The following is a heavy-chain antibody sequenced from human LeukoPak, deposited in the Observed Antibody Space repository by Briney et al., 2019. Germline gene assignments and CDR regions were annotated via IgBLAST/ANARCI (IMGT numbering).Heavy chain of an antibody. D-gene: IGHD4-17*01. Sequence: GGSLRLSCTASGFTFSTYAMHWVRQAPGKGLEWVAVISNDVTKKYYADSVKGRSTISRDNSERTLYLQMNSLRAEDTAVYYCVKDMNTVTTTFDYWGQGTQVTVSS. CDR3: VKDMNTVTTTFDY. V-gene: IGHV3-30*18. J-gene: IGHJ4*02. CDR2: ISNDVTKK. CDR1: GFTFSTYA.